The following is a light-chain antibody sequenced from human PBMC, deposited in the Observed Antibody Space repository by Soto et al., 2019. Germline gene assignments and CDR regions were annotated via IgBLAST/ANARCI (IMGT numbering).Light chain of an antibody. CDR1: SSDVGGYNY. V-gene: IGLV2-14*01. Sequence: QSALTQPASVSGSPGQSITISCTGTSSDVGGYNYVSWYQQHPGKAPKLIIYEVTNRPSGISYRFSGPKSGNTASLTISGLQAEDEADYYCSSHTSSNTRVFGTGTKLTVL. CDR2: EVT. J-gene: IGLJ1*01. CDR3: SSHTSSNTRV.